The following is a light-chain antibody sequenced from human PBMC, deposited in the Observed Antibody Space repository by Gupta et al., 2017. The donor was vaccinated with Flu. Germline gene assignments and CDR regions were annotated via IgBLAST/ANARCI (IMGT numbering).Light chain of an antibody. J-gene: IGKJ4*01. CDR1: QGIDGW. CDR3: QQYKNYPLT. CDR2: QAS. V-gene: IGKV1-5*03. Sequence: LSASVGDRVTITCRASQGIDGWLAWYQQKPGKVPKLLIRQASIVESGVTSTFSGSGSGIEFTLTISSLQPDAFAAYSCQQYKNYPLTFDGGT.